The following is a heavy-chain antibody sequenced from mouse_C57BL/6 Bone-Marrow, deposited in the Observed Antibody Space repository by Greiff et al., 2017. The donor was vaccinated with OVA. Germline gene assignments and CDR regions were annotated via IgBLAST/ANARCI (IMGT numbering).Heavy chain of an antibody. CDR3: AKDYYYGSRHCYAMDY. Sequence: VQLQQPGAELVKPGASVKLSCKASGYTFTSYWMHWVKQRPGRGLEWIGRIDPNSGGTKYNEKFKSKATLTVDKPSSTAYMQLSSLTSEDSAVYYCAKDYYYGSRHCYAMDYWGQGTSVTVSS. J-gene: IGHJ4*01. CDR2: IDPNSGGT. CDR1: GYTFTSYW. V-gene: IGHV1-72*01. D-gene: IGHD1-1*01.